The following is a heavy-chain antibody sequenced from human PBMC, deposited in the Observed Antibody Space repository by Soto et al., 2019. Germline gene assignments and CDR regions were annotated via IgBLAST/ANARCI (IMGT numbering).Heavy chain of an antibody. CDR3: ARDLTVAGQALYFDY. J-gene: IGHJ4*02. Sequence: EVQLVESGGGLVKPGGSLRLSCAASGFTFSSYSMNWVRQAPGKGLEWVSSISSSSSYIYYADSVKGRFTISRDNAKNSLYLQMNSLRAEDTAVYYCARDLTVAGQALYFDYWGQGTLVTVSS. CDR2: ISSSSSYI. D-gene: IGHD6-19*01. V-gene: IGHV3-21*01. CDR1: GFTFSSYS.